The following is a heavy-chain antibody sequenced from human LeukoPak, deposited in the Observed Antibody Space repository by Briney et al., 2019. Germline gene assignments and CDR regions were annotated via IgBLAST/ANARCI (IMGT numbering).Heavy chain of an antibody. CDR2: IRSKAYGGTT. V-gene: IGHV3-49*04. Sequence: GGSLRLSCAASGFTFSNAWMSWVRQAPGKGLEWVGFIRSKAYGGTTEYAASVKGRFTISRDDSKSIAYLQMNSLKTEDTAVYYCIRDREGSGMDVWGQGTTVTVSS. D-gene: IGHD3-10*01. CDR3: IRDREGSGMDV. CDR1: GFTFSNAW. J-gene: IGHJ6*02.